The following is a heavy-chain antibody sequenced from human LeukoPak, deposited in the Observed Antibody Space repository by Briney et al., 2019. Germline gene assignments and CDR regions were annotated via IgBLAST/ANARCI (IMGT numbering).Heavy chain of an antibody. Sequence: PSQTLSLTCAVSGGSISSGGYSWSWIRQPPGKGLEWIGYIYHSGSTYYNPSLKSRVTISVDRSKNQFSLELSSVTAADTAVYYCARAEYYLDAFDIWGQGTMDTVSS. CDR2: IYHSGST. CDR1: GGSISSGGYS. CDR3: ARAEYYLDAFDI. D-gene: IGHD3-10*01. V-gene: IGHV4-30-2*01. J-gene: IGHJ3*02.